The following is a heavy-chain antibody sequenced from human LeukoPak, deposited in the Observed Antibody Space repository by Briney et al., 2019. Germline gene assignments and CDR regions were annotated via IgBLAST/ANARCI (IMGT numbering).Heavy chain of an antibody. Sequence: PSETLSLTCTVSGGSISSHYWSWIRQPPGKGLEWIGYIYYSGSTNYNPSLKSRVTISVDTSKNQFSLKLSSVTAADTAVYYCARGAGITMVRGVIMGFDYWAREPWSPSPQ. CDR1: GGSISSHY. V-gene: IGHV4-59*11. CDR3: ARGAGITMVRGVIMGFDY. J-gene: IGHJ4*02. CDR2: IYYSGST. D-gene: IGHD3-10*01.